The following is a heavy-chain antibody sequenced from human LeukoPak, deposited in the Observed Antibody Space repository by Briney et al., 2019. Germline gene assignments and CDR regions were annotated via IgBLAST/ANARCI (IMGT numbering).Heavy chain of an antibody. D-gene: IGHD6-13*01. CDR3: AKDQRAGIAAAGTHFQH. CDR1: GFTFSSYG. V-gene: IGHV3-30*18. J-gene: IGHJ1*01. CDR2: ISYDGSNK. Sequence: PGRSLRLSCAASGFTFSSYGMHWVRQAPGKGLEWVAVISYDGSNKYYADSVKGRFTISRDNSKNTLYLQMNSLRAEDTAVYYCAKDQRAGIAAAGTHFQHWGQGTLVTVSS.